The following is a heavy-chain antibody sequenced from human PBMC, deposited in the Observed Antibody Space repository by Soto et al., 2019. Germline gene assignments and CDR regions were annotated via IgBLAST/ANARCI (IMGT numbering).Heavy chain of an antibody. J-gene: IGHJ6*02. V-gene: IGHV4-34*01. CDR1: GGSFGDYY. D-gene: IGHD3-10*01. CDR3: ARGLRASFGVRLSYYYYGMDV. CDR2: ITQSGST. Sequence: SETLSLTCAVYGGSFGDYYWGWIRQPPGKGLECIGEITQSGSTNYNPSLKSRVTLSVDTSKNQFSLKLTSVTAADTAVYYCARGLRASFGVRLSYYYYGMDVWGQGTTVTVSS.